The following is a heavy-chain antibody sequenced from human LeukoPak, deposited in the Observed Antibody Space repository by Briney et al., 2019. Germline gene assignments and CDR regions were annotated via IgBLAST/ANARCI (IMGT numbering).Heavy chain of an antibody. D-gene: IGHD3-9*01. Sequence: GGSLRLSCSASGFTFTTYGMNWVRQAPGKGLEWVSGIGGSGVRTYYADSVKGRFTISRDNSRNTVYLQMKSLRDEDTAVYYCAKDSYDIWGRGYFDYWGQGTLVTVSS. J-gene: IGHJ4*02. V-gene: IGHV3-23*01. CDR2: IGGSGVRT. CDR1: GFTFTTYG. CDR3: AKDSYDIWGRGYFDY.